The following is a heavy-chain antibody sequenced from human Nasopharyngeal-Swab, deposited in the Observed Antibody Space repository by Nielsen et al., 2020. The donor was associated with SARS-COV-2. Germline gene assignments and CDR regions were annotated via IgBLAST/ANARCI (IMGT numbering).Heavy chain of an antibody. CDR1: GFTFRNYA. CDR3: ARFPRYDLYSFQSEYFQN. Sequence: GGSLRLSCAASGFTFRNYAMGWVRQAPGKGLEWVSGISGGGGSTYYADSVKGRFTIFRDNYNSKNTVDLQMNSLRAEDTAVYYCARFPRYDLYSFQSEYFQNWGQGTLVTVSS. J-gene: IGHJ1*01. V-gene: IGHV3-23*01. D-gene: IGHD3-3*01. CDR2: ISGGGGST.